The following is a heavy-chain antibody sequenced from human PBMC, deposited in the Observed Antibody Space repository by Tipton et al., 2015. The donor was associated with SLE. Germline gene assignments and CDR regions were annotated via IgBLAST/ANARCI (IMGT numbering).Heavy chain of an antibody. CDR1: GGSFSGYY. D-gene: IGHD2-15*01. CDR3: AGGSGYCSGGSCLDY. Sequence: TLSLTCAVYGGSFSGYYLSWIRQLPGKGLDWIGEINHSGSTNYNPSLKSRVTISVDTSKNQFSLKLSSVTAADTAVYYCAGGSGYCSGGSCLDYWGQGTLVTVSS. J-gene: IGHJ4*02. CDR2: INHSGST. V-gene: IGHV4-34*01.